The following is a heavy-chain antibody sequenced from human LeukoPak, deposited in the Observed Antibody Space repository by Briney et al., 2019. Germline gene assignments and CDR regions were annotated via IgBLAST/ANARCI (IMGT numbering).Heavy chain of an antibody. CDR2: ISAYNGNT. J-gene: IGHJ4*02. D-gene: IGHD3-10*01. CDR1: GYTFTNYG. Sequence: ASVKVSCKASGYTFTNYGISWVRQARGQGLEWMGWISAYNGNTKYASKFEGRVTMTTDTSTTTAYMELRSLKSDDTAVYYCSRDGHRRYYYDSGSYPSGDYWGQGTLVTVSS. V-gene: IGHV1-18*01. CDR3: SRDGHRRYYYDSGSYPSGDY.